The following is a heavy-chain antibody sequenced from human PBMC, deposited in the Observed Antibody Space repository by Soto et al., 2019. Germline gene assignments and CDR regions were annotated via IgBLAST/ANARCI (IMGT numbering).Heavy chain of an antibody. CDR3: ATTTVTTSYFQH. Sequence: GGSLRLSCAASGFTFSSYAMSWVRQAPGKGLEGVSAISGSGGSTYYAASLKGRFTISRDTSKNTLYLQMNSLRAEDTAVYYCATTTVTTSYFQHWGQGTLVTVSS. D-gene: IGHD4-17*01. V-gene: IGHV3-23*01. CDR2: ISGSGGST. CDR1: GFTFSSYA. J-gene: IGHJ1*01.